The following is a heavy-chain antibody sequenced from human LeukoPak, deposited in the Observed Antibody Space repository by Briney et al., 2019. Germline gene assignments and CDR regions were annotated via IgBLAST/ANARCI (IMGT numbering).Heavy chain of an antibody. D-gene: IGHD6-13*01. Sequence: PSETLSLTCTVSGVSISSSNSYWGWIRQPPGKGLEWIGSFYYSGNTYYNASLKSQVSISIDTSKNQFSLRLTSVTAADTAVYYCAREEAAGLSDLGGTPYFDYWGQGTLVTVSS. J-gene: IGHJ4*02. CDR3: AREEAAGLSDLGGTPYFDY. CDR1: GVSISSSNSY. CDR2: FYYSGNT. V-gene: IGHV4-39*02.